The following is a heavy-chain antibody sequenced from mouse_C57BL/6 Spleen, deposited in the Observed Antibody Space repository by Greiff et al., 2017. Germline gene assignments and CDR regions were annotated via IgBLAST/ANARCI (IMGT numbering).Heavy chain of an antibody. CDR2: IDPETGGT. Sequence: VKLQESGAELVRPGASVTLSCKASGYTFTDYEMHWVKQTPVHGLEWIGAIDPETGGTAYNQKFKGKAILTADKSSSTAYMELRSLTSEDSAGYYCTRGGYDGYYAMDYWGQGTSVTVSS. V-gene: IGHV1-15*01. J-gene: IGHJ4*01. CDR3: TRGGYDGYYAMDY. CDR1: GYTFTDYE. D-gene: IGHD2-3*01.